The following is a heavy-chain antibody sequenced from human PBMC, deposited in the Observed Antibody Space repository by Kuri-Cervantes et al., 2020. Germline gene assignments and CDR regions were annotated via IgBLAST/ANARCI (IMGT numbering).Heavy chain of an antibody. CDR2: ISSSSSYI. Sequence: LSLTCAASGFTFSSYSMNWVRQAPGKGLEWVSSISSSSSYIYYADSVKGRFTISRDNAKNSLYLQMNSLRAEDTAVYYCARGALYYGMDIWGQGTTVTVSS. J-gene: IGHJ6*02. V-gene: IGHV3-21*01. CDR1: GFTFSSYS. CDR3: ARGALYYGMDI.